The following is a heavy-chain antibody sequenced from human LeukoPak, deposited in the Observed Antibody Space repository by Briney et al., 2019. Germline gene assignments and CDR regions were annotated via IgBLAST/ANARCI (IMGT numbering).Heavy chain of an antibody. V-gene: IGHV4-31*03. Sequence: PSETLSLTCTVSGGSICTSAYYWNWIRQHPGKGLEWIGFISDSGSTLYNPSLKSRVTISSDSSKNQFSLKLTSVTAADMAVYYCARGRYSYGWNDSWGQGTLVTVSS. CDR3: ARGRYSYGWNDS. CDR1: GGSICTSAYY. D-gene: IGHD3-16*02. J-gene: IGHJ5*01. CDR2: ISDSGST.